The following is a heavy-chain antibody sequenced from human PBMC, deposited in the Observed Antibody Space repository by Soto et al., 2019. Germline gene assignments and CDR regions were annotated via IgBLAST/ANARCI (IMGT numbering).Heavy chain of an antibody. Sequence: VSCKASGGTFSSYAISWVRQAPGQGLEWMGGIIPIFGTANYAQKFQGRVTITADESTSTAYMELSSLRSEDTAVYYCARLLGEEPFDYWGQGTLVPVYS. V-gene: IGHV1-69*01. CDR3: ARLLGEEPFDY. CDR2: IIPIFGTA. J-gene: IGHJ4*02. CDR1: GGTFSSYA. D-gene: IGHD3-16*01.